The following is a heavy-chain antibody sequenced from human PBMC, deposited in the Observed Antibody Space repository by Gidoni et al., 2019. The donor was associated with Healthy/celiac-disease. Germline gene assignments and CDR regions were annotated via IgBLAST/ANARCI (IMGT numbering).Heavy chain of an antibody. CDR3: ARVHMWELRGGPDY. V-gene: IGHV3-30-3*01. Sequence: QVQLVESGGGVVQPGWSLTPSCAASGFPFRSYAMHWVRQAPGKGLGWVAVISYDGSNKYYADSVKGRFTISRDNSKNTLYLQMNSLRAEDTAVYYCARVHMWELRGGPDYWGQGTLVTVSS. CDR1: GFPFRSYA. D-gene: IGHD1-26*01. CDR2: ISYDGSNK. J-gene: IGHJ4*02.